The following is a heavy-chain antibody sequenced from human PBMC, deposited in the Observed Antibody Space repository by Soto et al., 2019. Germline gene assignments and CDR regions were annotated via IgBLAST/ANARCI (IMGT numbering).Heavy chain of an antibody. Sequence: GGSLRLSCAASGFSFSSTDMSWVRQAPGKGLEWVSTILDTGTAVFYADSVKGRFTVSRDNSHNTLSVQMNNLRADDTAVYYCVKNSGWFNTWGQGTLVTVSS. D-gene: IGHD3-10*01. CDR1: GFSFSSTD. CDR2: ILDTGTAV. J-gene: IGHJ5*02. CDR3: VKNSGWFNT. V-gene: IGHV3-23*01.